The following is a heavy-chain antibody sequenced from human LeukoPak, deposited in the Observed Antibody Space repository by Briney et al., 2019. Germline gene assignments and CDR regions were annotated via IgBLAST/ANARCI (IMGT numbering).Heavy chain of an antibody. V-gene: IGHV4-39*01. D-gene: IGHD2-8*01. CDR1: GGSISSSSYY. CDR3: ARHSVCTNGVCYGGFYYYYMDV. CDR2: IYYSGST. Sequence: PSETLSLTCTVSGGSISSSSYYWGWIRQPPGKGLEWIGTIYYSGSTYYNPSLKSRVTISVDTSKNQFSLKLSYVTAADTSVYYCARHSVCTNGVCYGGFYYYYMDVWGKGTTVTVSS. J-gene: IGHJ6*03.